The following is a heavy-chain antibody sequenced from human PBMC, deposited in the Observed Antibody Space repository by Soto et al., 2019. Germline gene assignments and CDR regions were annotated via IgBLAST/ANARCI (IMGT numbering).Heavy chain of an antibody. V-gene: IGHV3-21*01. Sequence: GGSLRLSCAASGFTFSSYGMHWVRQAPGKGLQWVASISSSSSYIYYADSVKGRFTISRDNAKNSLYLQMNSLRAEDTAVYYCARVYYDYIWGSYRYPSDDAFDIWGQGTMVTVSS. CDR1: GFTFSSYG. D-gene: IGHD3-16*02. CDR3: ARVYYDYIWGSYRYPSDDAFDI. CDR2: ISSSSSYI. J-gene: IGHJ3*02.